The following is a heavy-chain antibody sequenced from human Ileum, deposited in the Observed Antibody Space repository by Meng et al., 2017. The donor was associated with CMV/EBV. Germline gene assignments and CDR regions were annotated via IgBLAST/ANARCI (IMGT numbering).Heavy chain of an antibody. V-gene: IGHV1-2*02. Sequence: KASGGTFSSYAISWVRQAPGQGLEWMGWINPNSGGTNYAQKFQGRVTMTRDTSISTAYMELSRLRSDDTAVYYCARAVVPAATGGAYWGQGTLVTVSS. J-gene: IGHJ4*02. D-gene: IGHD2-2*01. CDR3: ARAVVPAATGGAY. CDR1: GGTFSSYA. CDR2: INPNSGGT.